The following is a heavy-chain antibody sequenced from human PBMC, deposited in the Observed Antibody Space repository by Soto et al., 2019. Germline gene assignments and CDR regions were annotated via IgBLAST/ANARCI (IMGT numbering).Heavy chain of an antibody. Sequence: QLVQSGAEVKKPGSSVKVSCKASGGTFSSYAISWVRQAPGQGLEWMGGIIPIPGTANYAQKFQGRVTITADESTSTAYMELSSLRSEDTAVYYCARSQGSSTSLEIYYYYYYGMDVWGQGTTVTVSS. CDR3: ARSQGSSTSLEIYYYYYYGMDV. CDR2: IIPIPGTA. CDR1: GGTFSSYA. J-gene: IGHJ6*02. V-gene: IGHV1-69*01. D-gene: IGHD2-2*01.